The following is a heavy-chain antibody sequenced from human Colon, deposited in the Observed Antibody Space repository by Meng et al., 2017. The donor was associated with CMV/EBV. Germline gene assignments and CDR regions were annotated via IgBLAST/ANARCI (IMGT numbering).Heavy chain of an antibody. CDR2: IKRDGTEK. V-gene: IGHV3-7*01. J-gene: IGHJ5*02. CDR3: TRGQGILYA. D-gene: IGHD2-8*01. Sequence: GGLLRLSCEAAGFTFSAFWMSWVRHVPGKGLEWVANIKRDGTEKNSADGVKGRFTISRDNAKNSLFLHMNGLSDEDTGVYHCTRGQGILYAWGQGTLVTVSS. CDR1: GFTFSAFW.